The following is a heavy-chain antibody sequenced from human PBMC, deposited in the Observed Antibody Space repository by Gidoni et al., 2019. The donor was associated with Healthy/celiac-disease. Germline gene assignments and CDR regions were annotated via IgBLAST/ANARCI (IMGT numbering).Heavy chain of an antibody. Sequence: EVQPVESGGGWLQPGGSLRLPCAAPGFPVSSNYMSWVRQAPGQGLEWVSVSYSGGSTYYADSIKGRFTISRDNYKNTLNLQMNSLRAEDTAVYYCARGVGEWGLYWYFDLWGRGTLVTVSS. V-gene: IGHV3-53*01. D-gene: IGHD2-2*01. CDR1: GFPVSSNY. CDR2: SYSGGST. J-gene: IGHJ2*01. CDR3: ARGVGEWGLYWYFDL.